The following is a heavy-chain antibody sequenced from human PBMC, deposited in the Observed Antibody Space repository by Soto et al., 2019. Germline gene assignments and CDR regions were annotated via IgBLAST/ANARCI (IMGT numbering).Heavy chain of an antibody. D-gene: IGHD3-10*01. CDR2: ISSSSSTI. J-gene: IGHJ5*02. CDR1: GFTFSSYS. Sequence: GGSLRLSCAASGFTFSSYSMNWVRQAPGKGLEWVSYISSSSSTIYYADSVKGRFTISRDNAKNSLYLQMNSLRAEDTAVYYCARDYRRGFGELNRNIDPWGQGTLVTVSS. V-gene: IGHV3-48*04. CDR3: ARDYRRGFGELNRNIDP.